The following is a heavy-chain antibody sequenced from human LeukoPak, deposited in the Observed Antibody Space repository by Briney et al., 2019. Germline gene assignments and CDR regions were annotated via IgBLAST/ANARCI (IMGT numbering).Heavy chain of an antibody. Sequence: PGGSLRLSCAASGFTFGDYTMHWVRQAPGKGLEWVSLISWDGGSTYYADSVKGRFTISRDNSKNSLYLQMNSLRTEDTALYYCAKEVNYYYYMDVWGKGTTVTISS. CDR2: ISWDGGST. V-gene: IGHV3-43*01. CDR3: AKEVNYYYYMDV. CDR1: GFTFGDYT. J-gene: IGHJ6*03.